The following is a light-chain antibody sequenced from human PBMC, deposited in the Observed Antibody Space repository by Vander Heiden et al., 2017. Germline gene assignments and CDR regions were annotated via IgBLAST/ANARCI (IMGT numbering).Light chain of an antibody. Sequence: EIVMTQSPATLSVSPGERATLSCRASQSVNSDLTWYQHKPGQAPRLLIYGASIRATGIPARFSGSGYGTEFTLTISSLQSEDFAVYYCQQYTNWPPYTFGQGTKMEIK. CDR3: QQYTNWPPYT. CDR1: QSVNSD. J-gene: IGKJ2*01. CDR2: GAS. V-gene: IGKV3-15*01.